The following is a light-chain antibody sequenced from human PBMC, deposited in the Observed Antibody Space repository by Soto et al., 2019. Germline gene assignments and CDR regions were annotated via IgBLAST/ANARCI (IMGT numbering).Light chain of an antibody. CDR3: QQLRMYPST. V-gene: IGKV1-9*01. Sequence: IQLTQSPSSLSASVGDRFTITFLAIQDIAIYLAWYQQKPGEAPKLLIYAASTLYGGVPSRFSGSGSGTDFALTITSLQAEDFATYYCQQLRMYPSTFGGGTKVDIK. J-gene: IGKJ4*01. CDR2: AAS. CDR1: QDIAIY.